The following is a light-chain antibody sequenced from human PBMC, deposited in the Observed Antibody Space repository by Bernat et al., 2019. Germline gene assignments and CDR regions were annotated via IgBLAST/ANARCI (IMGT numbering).Light chain of an antibody. CDR3: QQYINWPLT. V-gene: IGKV3-15*01. CDR1: QSVSTN. Sequence: IVLTQSPATLSLSPGERATLSCRASQSVSTNLAWYQQKLGQTPRLLIYGASTRATGIPVRFSGSGSGTQFTLTISSLQSEDFAVYYCQQYINWPLTFGGGTKVEIK. CDR2: GAS. J-gene: IGKJ4*01.